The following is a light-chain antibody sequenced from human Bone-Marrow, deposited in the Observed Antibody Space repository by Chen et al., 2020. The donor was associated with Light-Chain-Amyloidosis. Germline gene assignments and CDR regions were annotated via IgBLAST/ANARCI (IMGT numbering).Light chain of an antibody. CDR3: QSADSSGTYEVI. Sequence: SYELTQPPSVSVSPGQTASITCSGADLPTKYVYWYQQKPGQAPVLVIHRDTERPSGITARRSGSSSGATATLTISGGEAEGEADYHSQSADSSGTYEVIFGGGTKLTVL. CDR2: RDT. J-gene: IGLJ2*01. CDR1: DLPTKY. V-gene: IGLV3-25*03.